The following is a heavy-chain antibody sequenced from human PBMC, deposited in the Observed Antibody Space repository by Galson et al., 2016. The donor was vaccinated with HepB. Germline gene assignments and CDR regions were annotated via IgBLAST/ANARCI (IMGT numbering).Heavy chain of an antibody. CDR3: XKEATATTXXKTKRXWYSTP. J-gene: IGHJ2*01. V-gene: IGHV3-53*01. CDR2: LYSGGST. Sequence: RLSXAASXXXVSSNXXXWVXXAPGKGLEWVSVLYSGGSTYYADSVKGRFTISRDDATNSLYLQMNSLRDEDTXXYYCXKEATATTXXKTKRXWYSTPWGRGTLVTVSS. D-gene: IGHD1-7*01. CDR1: XXXVSSNX.